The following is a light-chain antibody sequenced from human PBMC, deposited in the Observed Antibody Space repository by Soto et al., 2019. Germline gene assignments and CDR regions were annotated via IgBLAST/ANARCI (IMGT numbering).Light chain of an antibody. J-gene: IGKJ4*01. CDR1: QGIRND. CDR3: LQDYNYPLT. Sequence: AIQMTQSPSSLSASVGDRVTITCRASQGIRNDLGLYQQKPGKAHKLLIYAASSLQSGVPSRFSGSGSGTDFTLTISSLQPEVFATYYCLQDYNYPLTFGGGTKVQIK. V-gene: IGKV1-6*01. CDR2: AAS.